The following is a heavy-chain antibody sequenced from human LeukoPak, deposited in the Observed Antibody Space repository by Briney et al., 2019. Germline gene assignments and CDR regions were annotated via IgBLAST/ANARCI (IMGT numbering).Heavy chain of an antibody. D-gene: IGHD2-2*01. Sequence: ASVKVSCRASGYTFTGYFMHWVRQAPGQGLEWMGWINPNSGGTNYAQKFQGRVTMTRDTSISTAYMELSRLRSDDTAVYYCASSIVYCSSTSCYFNWGQGTLVTVSS. V-gene: IGHV1-2*02. CDR1: GYTFTGYF. J-gene: IGHJ4*02. CDR3: ASSIVYCSSTSCYFN. CDR2: INPNSGGT.